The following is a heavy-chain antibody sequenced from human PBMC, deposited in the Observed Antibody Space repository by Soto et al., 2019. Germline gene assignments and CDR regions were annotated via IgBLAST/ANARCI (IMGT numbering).Heavy chain of an antibody. J-gene: IGHJ4*02. CDR3: PINTRAKIGGRIVDFDY. CDR1: GFNFTNAW. Sequence: AGGSLRLSCAASGFNFTNAWMKWVRQFPGKGLEWVGRIKRKSEGGVTDYGAPVRGRFTISRDDSKSMLFLHMSSLKTEDTALYYCPINTRAKIGGRIVDFDYWGQGALVTVSS. V-gene: IGHV3-15*01. D-gene: IGHD3-10*01. CDR2: IKRKSEGGVT.